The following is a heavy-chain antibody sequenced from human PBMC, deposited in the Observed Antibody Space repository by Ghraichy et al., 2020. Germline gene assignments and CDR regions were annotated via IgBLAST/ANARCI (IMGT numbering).Heavy chain of an antibody. V-gene: IGHV4-39*01. CDR3: ARQGRPYYFDY. CDR2: IYYSGTT. D-gene: IGHD3-10*01. Sequence: SETLSLTCTVSGGSISSTSYSWGWIRQPPGKGLEWIGSIYYSGTTYYNPSLKSRVTISVDTSKNQISLKLSSMTAADTAVYYCARQGRPYYFDYCGQGTLVTVSS. CDR1: GGSISSTSYS. J-gene: IGHJ4*02.